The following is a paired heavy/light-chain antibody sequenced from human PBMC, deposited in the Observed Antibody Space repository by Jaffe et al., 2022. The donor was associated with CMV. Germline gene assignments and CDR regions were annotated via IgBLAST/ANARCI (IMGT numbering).Heavy chain of an antibody. V-gene: IGHV3-74*01. J-gene: IGHJ5*02. CDR1: GFTFSSYW. Sequence: EVQLVESGGGLVQPGGSLRLSCAASGFTFSSYWMHWVRQAPGKGLVWVSRINSDGSSTSYADSVKGRFTISRDNAKNTLYLQMNSLRAEDTAVYYCVRGVSAASGTWAWGQGTLVTVSS. CDR2: INSDGSST. CDR3: VRGVSAASGTWA. D-gene: IGHD6-13*01.
Light chain of an antibody. CDR2: WAS. J-gene: IGKJ4*01. CDR3: QQYYSDPPT. CDR1: QSVLYSSNSEHY. V-gene: IGKV4-1*01. Sequence: DIVMTQSPDSLAVSLGERATINCKSSQSVLYSSNSEHYLAWYQQKPGQPPKLLIYWASTRESGIPDRFSGSGSGTDFTLTISGLQAEDVAVYYCQQYYSDPPTFGGGTKVEIK.